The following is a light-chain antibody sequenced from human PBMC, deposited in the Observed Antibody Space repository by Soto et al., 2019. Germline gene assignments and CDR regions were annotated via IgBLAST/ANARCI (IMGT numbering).Light chain of an antibody. Sequence: QSVLTQPPSVSVTPGQGVTISCSGSSSNIGSNPVNWYQHLPGTAPKLLIYSNSQRPSGVPDRFSGSKSGTSASLAISGLQSEDESDYYCATWDDSLNIWMFGGGTQLTVL. J-gene: IGLJ3*02. CDR3: ATWDDSLNIWM. CDR1: SSNIGSNP. V-gene: IGLV1-44*01. CDR2: SNS.